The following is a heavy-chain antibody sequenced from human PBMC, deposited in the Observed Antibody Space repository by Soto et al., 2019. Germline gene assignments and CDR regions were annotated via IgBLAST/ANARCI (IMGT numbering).Heavy chain of an antibody. D-gene: IGHD6-19*01. V-gene: IGHV5-51*01. Sequence: PGESLKISCQGSGYRFTSYWIGWVRQMPGKGLEWMGIIYPGDSDTRYSPSFQGQVTISADKSISTAYLQWSSLKASDTAMYYCASSSYSSGWYSYYYYGMDVWGQGTTVTVSS. CDR2: IYPGDSDT. CDR3: ASSSYSSGWYSYYYYGMDV. J-gene: IGHJ6*02. CDR1: GYRFTSYW.